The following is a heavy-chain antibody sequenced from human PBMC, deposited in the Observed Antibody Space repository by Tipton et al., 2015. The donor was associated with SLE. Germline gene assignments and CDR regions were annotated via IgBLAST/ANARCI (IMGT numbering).Heavy chain of an antibody. Sequence: SLRLSCAASGFTLSSYGMKWVRQAPGKGLEWVSSITSGNTYINYADSVQGRFIISRDNAENSLYLQMNSLRAEDTAVYYCARGLVGAMDYWGQGTLVTVSS. J-gene: IGHJ4*02. D-gene: IGHD1-26*01. V-gene: IGHV3-21*01. CDR1: GFTLSSYG. CDR2: ITSGNTYI. CDR3: ARGLVGAMDY.